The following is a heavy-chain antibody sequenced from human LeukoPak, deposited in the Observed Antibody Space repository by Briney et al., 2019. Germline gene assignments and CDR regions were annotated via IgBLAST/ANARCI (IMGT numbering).Heavy chain of an antibody. Sequence: SETLSLTCTVSGASISSGDYYWSWIRQPPGKGLEWIGYIYYSGSTYYNPSLKSRVTISVDTSKNQFSLKLSSVTAAHPAVYYCARTRRDYFYGWGQGTLVTVSS. J-gene: IGHJ4*02. V-gene: IGHV4-30-4*08. CDR2: IYYSGST. CDR3: ARTRRDYFYG. CDR1: GASISSGDYY.